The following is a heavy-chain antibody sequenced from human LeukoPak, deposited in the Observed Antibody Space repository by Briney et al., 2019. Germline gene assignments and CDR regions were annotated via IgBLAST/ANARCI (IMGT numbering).Heavy chain of an antibody. D-gene: IGHD3-22*01. CDR2: INPNSGGT. CDR3: ARVGTYYYDSSGYIPDYYFDY. CDR1: GYTFTGYY. V-gene: IGHV1-2*02. Sequence: GASVKVSCKASGYTFTGYYMHWVRQAPGQGLEWMGWINPNSGGTNYAQKFQGRVTMTRDTSISTAYMELSRLRSDDTAVYYCARVGTYYYDSSGYIPDYYFDYWGQGTLVTVSS. J-gene: IGHJ4*02.